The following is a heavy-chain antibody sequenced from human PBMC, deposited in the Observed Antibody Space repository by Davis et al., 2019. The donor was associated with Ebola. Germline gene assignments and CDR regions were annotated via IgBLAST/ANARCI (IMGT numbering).Heavy chain of an antibody. CDR2: IRYDASGK. D-gene: IGHD1-1*01. V-gene: IGHV3-30*02. J-gene: IGHJ4*02. CDR3: AKDGRPRSGTELEY. CDR1: GSTFNNVW. Sequence: GESLKISCAASGSTFNNVWMSWVRQAPGKGLEWVAFIRYDASGKYYADSVKGRFTISRDNSKNTVYLQMNSLRGEDTAVYYCAKDGRPRSGTELEYWGQGTLVTVSS.